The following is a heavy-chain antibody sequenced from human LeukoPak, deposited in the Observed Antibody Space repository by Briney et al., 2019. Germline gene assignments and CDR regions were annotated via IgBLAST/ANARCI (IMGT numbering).Heavy chain of an antibody. Sequence: GGSLRLSCAASGFTFSSYGMSWVRQAPGKGLEWVSDISGSGGTTYYADSVKGRFTISRDNSKNTLYLQMNSLRAEDTAVYYCAKDRRITLVRGDINWGQGTLVTVSS. D-gene: IGHD3-10*01. CDR1: GFTFSSYG. CDR2: ISGSGGTT. CDR3: AKDRRITLVRGDIN. V-gene: IGHV3-23*01. J-gene: IGHJ4*02.